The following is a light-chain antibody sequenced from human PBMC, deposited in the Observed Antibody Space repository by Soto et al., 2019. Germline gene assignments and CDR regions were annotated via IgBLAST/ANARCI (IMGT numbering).Light chain of an antibody. CDR1: QSVSSY. J-gene: IGKJ1*01. V-gene: IGKV3D-15*01. CDR3: QEYNTWPWT. CDR2: DAS. Sequence: EVVLTQSPGTLSLSPGERATLSRRASQSVSSYLAWYQQRPGQAPRLLIYDASNRATGVPARFSGSGSGTEFSLTSNSLQSEDFAVYYCQEYNTWPWTFGQGTKVDIK.